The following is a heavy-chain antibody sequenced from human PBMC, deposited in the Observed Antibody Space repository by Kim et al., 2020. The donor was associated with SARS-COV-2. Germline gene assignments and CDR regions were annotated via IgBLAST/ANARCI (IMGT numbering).Heavy chain of an antibody. Sequence: GGSLRLSCAASGFSVSDNYVNWVRQLPGMGLEWVSINYSGGPTYYADSVKGRFSMSRDNSQNTVSLQMNSLKPEDTAIYFCTRGRAGDYGGSFDSWGQGTLVTVSS. D-gene: IGHD4-17*01. CDR3: TRGRAGDYGGSFDS. CDR2: NYSGGPT. CDR1: GFSVSDNY. J-gene: IGHJ5*01. V-gene: IGHV3-53*01.